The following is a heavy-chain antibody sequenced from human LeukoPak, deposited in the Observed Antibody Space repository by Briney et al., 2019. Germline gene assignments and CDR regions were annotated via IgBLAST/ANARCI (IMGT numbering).Heavy chain of an antibody. CDR1: GYTFTGYY. V-gene: IGHV1-2*02. J-gene: IGHJ4*02. CDR2: INPNSGGT. CDR3: VSSRFGELLIFDF. Sequence: ASVKVSCKASGYTFTGYYMHWVRQAPGQGLEWMGWINPNSGGTNYAQKFQGRVTMTRDTSISTAYMELSRLRTEDTAVDYCVSSRFGELLIFDFWGQGTLVTVSS. D-gene: IGHD3-10*01.